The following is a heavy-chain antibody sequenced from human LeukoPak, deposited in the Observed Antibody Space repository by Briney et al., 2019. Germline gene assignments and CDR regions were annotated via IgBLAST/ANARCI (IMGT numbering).Heavy chain of an antibody. Sequence: SGGSLRLSCAASGFTFSSYEMNWVRQAPGKGLEWISYISSSGTTIYYAESVKGRFTTSRDNAKNLLYLQMNSLRAEDTALYYCARVESYGDSRFLISYYYGMDVWGQGTTVTVSS. CDR2: ISSSGTTI. D-gene: IGHD4-17*01. J-gene: IGHJ6*02. CDR1: GFTFSSYE. V-gene: IGHV3-48*03. CDR3: ARVESYGDSRFLISYYYGMDV.